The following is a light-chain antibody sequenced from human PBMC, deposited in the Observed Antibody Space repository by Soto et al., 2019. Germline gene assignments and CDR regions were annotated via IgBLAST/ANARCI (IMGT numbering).Light chain of an antibody. CDR3: QQRSNWPWT. CDR2: DAS. J-gene: IGKJ1*01. V-gene: IGKV3-11*01. Sequence: EIVLTQSPATLSLSPGERATLSCRASQSVSSYLAWYQQKPGQAPRLLIYDASNRATGIPARFSGSGSGTDFTLTLSSLEPEDFAVYYCQQRSNWPWTFGQGTQVEIK. CDR1: QSVSSY.